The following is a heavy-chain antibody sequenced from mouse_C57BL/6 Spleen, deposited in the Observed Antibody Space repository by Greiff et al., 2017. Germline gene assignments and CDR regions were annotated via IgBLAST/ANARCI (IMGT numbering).Heavy chain of an antibody. CDR3: ARFITTSDFDV. J-gene: IGHJ1*03. Sequence: VQLQQSGAELVKPGASVKLSCKASGYTFTSYWMHWVKQRPGQGLEWIGMIHPNSGSTNYNEKFKSKATLTVDKSSSTAYMQLSSLTSEDSAVYYCARFITTSDFDVWGTGTTVTVSS. V-gene: IGHV1-64*01. D-gene: IGHD1-1*01. CDR2: IHPNSGST. CDR1: GYTFTSYW.